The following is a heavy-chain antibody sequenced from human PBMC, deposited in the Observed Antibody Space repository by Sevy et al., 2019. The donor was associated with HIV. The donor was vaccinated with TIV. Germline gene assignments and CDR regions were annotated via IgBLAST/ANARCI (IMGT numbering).Heavy chain of an antibody. Sequence: ASVKVSCKASGYTFSNYAVSWVRQAPGQGLEWLGWMSADNGNKKYAQKFQGRVTMTTDTSTSTAYMELRSLRSDDTAVYYCARESRAAGKDYWGQGTLVTVSS. J-gene: IGHJ4*02. V-gene: IGHV1-18*01. D-gene: IGHD6-13*01. CDR2: MSADNGNK. CDR3: ARESRAAGKDY. CDR1: GYTFSNYA.